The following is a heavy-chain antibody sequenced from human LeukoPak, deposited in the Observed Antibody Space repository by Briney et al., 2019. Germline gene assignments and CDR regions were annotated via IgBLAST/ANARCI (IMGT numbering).Heavy chain of an antibody. CDR2: IYYSGST. D-gene: IGHD3-10*01. V-gene: IGHV4-59*01. Sequence: SETLSLTCTVSGGSISSYYWSWIRQPPGKGLEWIGYIYYSGSTNYNPSLKSRVTISVDTSKNQFSLKLSSVTAADTAVYYFAREDRDGSGTRDAFDIWGQGTMVTVSS. CDR1: GGSISSYY. J-gene: IGHJ3*02. CDR3: AREDRDGSGTRDAFDI.